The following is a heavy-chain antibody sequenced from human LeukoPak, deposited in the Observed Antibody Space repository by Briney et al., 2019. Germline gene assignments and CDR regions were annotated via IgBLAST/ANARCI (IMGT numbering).Heavy chain of an antibody. CDR3: ASDSSGYFGP. CDR1: GFTFSDYY. J-gene: IGHJ5*02. V-gene: IGHV3-11*01. CDR2: ISNTGGAK. D-gene: IGHD3-22*01. Sequence: GGSLRLSCAASGFTFSDYYMNWLRQSPGRGLEWLSYISNTGGAKYYSDSVRGRFTISRDNAKNSVYLEMNSPRAEDTAVYFCASDSSGYFGPWGQGTLVTVSS.